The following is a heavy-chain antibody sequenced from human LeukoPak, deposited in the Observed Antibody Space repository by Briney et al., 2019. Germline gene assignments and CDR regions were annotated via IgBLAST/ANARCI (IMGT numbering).Heavy chain of an antibody. CDR1: GYTFTNYF. CDR2: INPSGNST. J-gene: IGHJ3*02. V-gene: IGHV1-46*01. CDR3: ARDRNLIAVAGTQAFDI. Sequence: GASVKVSCKASGYTFTNYFMHWVRQAPGQGLEWMGIINPSGNSTIYAQKFQDRVTMTSDTSTSTVYMDLRSLTFKDTAVYYCARDRNLIAVAGTQAFDIWGQGTMVTVSS. D-gene: IGHD6-19*01.